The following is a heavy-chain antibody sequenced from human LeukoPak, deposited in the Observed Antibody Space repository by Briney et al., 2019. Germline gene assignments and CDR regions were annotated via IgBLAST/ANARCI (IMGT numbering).Heavy chain of an antibody. CDR2: IYPGDSDT. J-gene: IGHJ3*02. CDR3: ARQPNYYDTRGYLSHAFDI. V-gene: IGHV5-51*01. CDR1: GYRFTSYW. D-gene: IGHD3-22*01. Sequence: GESLKISCKGSGYRFTSYWIRWVRQMPGKGLEWMGIIYPGDSDTRYSPSFQGQVTISADKSISTAYLQWSSLKASDTAMYYCARQPNYYDTRGYLSHAFDIWGQGTMVTVSS.